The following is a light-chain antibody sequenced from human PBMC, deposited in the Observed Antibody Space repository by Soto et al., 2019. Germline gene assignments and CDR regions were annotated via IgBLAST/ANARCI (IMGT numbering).Light chain of an antibody. CDR3: SSYTTTSTLV. J-gene: IGLJ3*02. Sequence: QSVLTQPASVSGSPGQSITISCTGSSSDVGAYNFVSWYQQRPGEAPKLIISEVRNRPSGISYRFTGSKSGNTASLTISGLQAEDEADYYCSSYTTTSTLVFGGGTKVTVL. V-gene: IGLV2-14*01. CDR2: EVR. CDR1: SSDVGAYNF.